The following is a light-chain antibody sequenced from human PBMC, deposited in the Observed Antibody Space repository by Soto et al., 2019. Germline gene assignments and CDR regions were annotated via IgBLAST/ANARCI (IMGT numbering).Light chain of an antibody. V-gene: IGKV1-5*01. CDR1: QSISSW. CDR3: QQYNSYWT. J-gene: IGKJ1*01. Sequence: DIQMTQSPSTLSASVGDRVTITCRASQSISSWLAWYQQKPGKAPKLLIYDASSLESGVPSRFSGSGSGTEITLTISSLQPDDFATYYCQQYNSYWTCGQGTKVDIK. CDR2: DAS.